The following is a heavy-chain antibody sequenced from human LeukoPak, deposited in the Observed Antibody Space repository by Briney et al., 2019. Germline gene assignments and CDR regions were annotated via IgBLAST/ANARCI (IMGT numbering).Heavy chain of an antibody. CDR1: GFIFSDYW. V-gene: IGHV3-7*01. CDR3: GRERISAYDY. CDR2: IKPDGNEQ. J-gene: IGHJ4*02. Sequence: GGSLRLSCVTSGFIFSDYWMGWVRQAPGKGPEWVASIKPDGNEQYYVDSVRGRFTISRDNSKDSLFLQMDSLRDDDTAVYYCGRERISAYDYWGQGTLVTVSS.